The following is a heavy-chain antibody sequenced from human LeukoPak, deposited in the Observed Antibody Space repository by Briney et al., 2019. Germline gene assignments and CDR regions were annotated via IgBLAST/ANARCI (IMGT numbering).Heavy chain of an antibody. CDR2: IYYSGST. D-gene: IGHD1-1*01. Sequence: SETLSLTCTVSGGSISSYYWNWIRRPPGKGLEWIGYIYYSGSTNYNPSLKSRVTISVDTSKNQFSLKLSSVTVADTAVYYCARHRVATTEFDYWGQGTLVTVSS. V-gene: IGHV4-59*08. CDR3: ARHRVATTEFDY. CDR1: GGSISSYY. J-gene: IGHJ4*02.